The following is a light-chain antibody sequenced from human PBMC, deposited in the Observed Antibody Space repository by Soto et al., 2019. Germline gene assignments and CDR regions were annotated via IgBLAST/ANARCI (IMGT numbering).Light chain of an antibody. CDR3: QQYGKSAMFT. Sequence: EIVLTQSPGTLSLSPGDRATLSCRASQSVSSSYLAWYQQKPGQAPSLLIYGASNRATGIPDRSSGGGSGTDFTLTISRLEPEDFGVYDCQQYGKSAMFTFGQGTKLEIK. V-gene: IGKV3-20*01. J-gene: IGKJ2*01. CDR1: QSVSSSY. CDR2: GAS.